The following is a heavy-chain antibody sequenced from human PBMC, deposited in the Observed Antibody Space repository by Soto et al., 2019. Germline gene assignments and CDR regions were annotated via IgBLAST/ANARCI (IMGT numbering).Heavy chain of an antibody. D-gene: IGHD3-10*01. CDR1: GFSFRIYS. Sequence: GGSLRLSCVVSGFSFRIYSMNWVRQAPGKGLEWISYISSDSGTIYYADSLKGRFTISRDNGKNSLYLQMNSLTDEDTAVDYCARGRLWSFDFWGQGTLVTVSS. CDR2: ISSDSGTI. J-gene: IGHJ4*02. CDR3: ARGRLWSFDF. V-gene: IGHV3-48*02.